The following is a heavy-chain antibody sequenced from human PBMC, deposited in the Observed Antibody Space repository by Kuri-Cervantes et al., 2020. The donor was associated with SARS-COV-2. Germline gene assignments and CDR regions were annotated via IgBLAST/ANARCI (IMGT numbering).Heavy chain of an antibody. CDR3: ARGMVRGLIQSYYYGMDV. D-gene: IGHD3-10*01. CDR1: GYTFTGYY. V-gene: IGHV1-2*04. CDR2: INPNSGGT. J-gene: IGHJ6*02. Sequence: ASVKVSCKASGYTFTGYYMYWVRQVPGQGLEWMGWINPNSGGTNYAQKFQGWVTMTRDTSSTGYMELSRLRSDDTAVYYCARGMVRGLIQSYYYGMDVWGQGTTVTVSS.